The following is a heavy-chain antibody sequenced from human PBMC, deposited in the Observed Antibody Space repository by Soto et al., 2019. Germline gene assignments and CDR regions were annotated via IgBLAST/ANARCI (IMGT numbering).Heavy chain of an antibody. CDR3: ARGVIAVAYFDY. CDR1: GGTFSSNV. D-gene: IGHD6-19*01. Sequence: QVQLVQSGAEVKKPGSSVKVSCKASGGTFSSNVITWVRQAPGQGLEWMGGIIPIFGTVNYAQKFKGRVTITADESTSTAYMELSRPRSEDTAMYYCARGVIAVAYFDYWGQGTLVTVSS. CDR2: IIPIFGTV. V-gene: IGHV1-69*12. J-gene: IGHJ4*02.